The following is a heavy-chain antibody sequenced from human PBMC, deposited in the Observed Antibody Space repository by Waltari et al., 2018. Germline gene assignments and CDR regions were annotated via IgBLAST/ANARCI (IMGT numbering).Heavy chain of an antibody. J-gene: IGHJ4*02. CDR2: INHSGST. CDR3: ARDNLFCTNGVCHLDY. D-gene: IGHD2-8*01. Sequence: QVQLQQWGAGLLKPSETLSLTCAVYGGSFSGSYWSWIRQPPGKGLEWIGEINHSGSTNYNPSLKSRVTISVDTSKNQFSLKLSSVTAADTAVYYCARDNLFCTNGVCHLDYWGQGTLVTVSS. V-gene: IGHV4-34*01. CDR1: GGSFSGSY.